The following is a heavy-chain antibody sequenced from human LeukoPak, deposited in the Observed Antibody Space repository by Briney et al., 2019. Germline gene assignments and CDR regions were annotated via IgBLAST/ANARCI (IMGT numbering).Heavy chain of an antibody. J-gene: IGHJ4*02. Sequence: GGSLRLSCAASGFTFSDYSMNWVRQAPGKGLECISYISSDRKTTWYADSVKGRFTISRDNSKNTLYLQMNSLRAEDTAVYYCAKLDTAMVTLDYWGQGTLVTVSS. D-gene: IGHD5-18*01. CDR1: GFTFSDYS. V-gene: IGHV3-48*01. CDR2: ISSDRKTT. CDR3: AKLDTAMVTLDY.